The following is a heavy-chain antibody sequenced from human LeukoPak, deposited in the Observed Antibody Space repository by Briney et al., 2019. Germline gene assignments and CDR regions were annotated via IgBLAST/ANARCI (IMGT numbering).Heavy chain of an antibody. Sequence: GGSLRLSCAASGFTFSAYSMNWVRQAPGKGLEWVSHISVSTTSRYYADSVMGRFTISRDNAKNSLYLQMNSLRDEDTAVYYCARGVIVGATTLDYWGQGTLVTVS. V-gene: IGHV3-48*02. CDR2: ISVSTTSR. J-gene: IGHJ4*02. D-gene: IGHD1-26*01. CDR3: ARGVIVGATTLDY. CDR1: GFTFSAYS.